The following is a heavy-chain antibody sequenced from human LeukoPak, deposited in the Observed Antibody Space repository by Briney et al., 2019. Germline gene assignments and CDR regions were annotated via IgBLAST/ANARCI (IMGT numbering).Heavy chain of an antibody. CDR1: GFTFSSYA. J-gene: IGHJ4*02. D-gene: IGHD2/OR15-2a*01. CDR2: ISSSSSYI. V-gene: IGHV3-21*01. CDR3: AASKAFGY. Sequence: GGSLRLSCAASGFTFSSYAMSWVRQAPGKGLEWVSSISSSSSYIYYADSVKGRFTISRDNAKNSLYLQMNSLRAEDTAVYYCAASKAFGYWGQGTLVTVSS.